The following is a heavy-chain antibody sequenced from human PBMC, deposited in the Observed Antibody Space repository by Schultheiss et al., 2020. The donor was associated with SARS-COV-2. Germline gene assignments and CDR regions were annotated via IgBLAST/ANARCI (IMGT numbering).Heavy chain of an antibody. V-gene: IGHV4-59*12. J-gene: IGHJ6*03. Sequence: SQTLSLTCTVSGGSISSYYWSWIRQPPGKGLEWIGYIYYSGSTNYNPSLKSRVTMSVDTSKNQFSLKLSSVTAADTAVYYCARVSWDSNAPFYYYMDVWGKGTTVTVSS. D-gene: IGHD4-11*01. CDR3: ARVSWDSNAPFYYYMDV. CDR1: GGSISSYY. CDR2: IYYSGST.